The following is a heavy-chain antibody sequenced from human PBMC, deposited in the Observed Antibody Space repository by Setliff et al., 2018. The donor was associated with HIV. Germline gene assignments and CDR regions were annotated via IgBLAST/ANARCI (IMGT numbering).Heavy chain of an antibody. CDR2: IYTSGST. CDR3: ARGLSFYDPGGFDY. V-gene: IGHV4-4*09. D-gene: IGHD3-22*01. J-gene: IGHJ4*02. CDR1: GGSISGYY. Sequence: ETLSLTCTVSGGSISGYYWSWIRQPPGKGLEWIGYIYTSGSTNYNPSLKSRVTISVDTSKNQFSLKLSSVTAADTAVYYCARGLSFYDPGGFDYWGQGTLVTVSS.